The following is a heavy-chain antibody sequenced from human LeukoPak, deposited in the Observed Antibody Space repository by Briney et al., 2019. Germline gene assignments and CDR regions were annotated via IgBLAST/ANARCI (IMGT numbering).Heavy chain of an antibody. CDR2: INPNSGGT. Sequence: ASVKVSCKASGYTFTDYYMHWVRQAPGQGLEWMGWINPNSGGTNYAQKFQGRVTMTSDTSISTAYMELSRLRSDDTAVYYCARDYYGSSGAEYFQHWGQGTLVTVSS. V-gene: IGHV1-2*02. CDR3: ARDYYGSSGAEYFQH. CDR1: GYTFTDYY. J-gene: IGHJ1*01. D-gene: IGHD3-10*01.